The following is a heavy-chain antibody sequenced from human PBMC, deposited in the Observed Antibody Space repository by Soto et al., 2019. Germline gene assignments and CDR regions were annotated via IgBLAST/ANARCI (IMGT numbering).Heavy chain of an antibody. CDR2: ITRTGGST. J-gene: IGHJ5*02. Sequence: EVQLLESGGGLVQPGESLRLSCAASGFTFSSYAMGWVRQAPGEGLEWVSSITRTGGSTYYADSAKGRFTVSRDNSKNTLSLQMNSLRAEDTAIYYCARDPDSSRYSAVRWFDPWGQGTLVTVSS. CDR3: ARDPDSSRYSAVRWFDP. CDR1: GFTFSSYA. D-gene: IGHD6-13*01. V-gene: IGHV3-23*01.